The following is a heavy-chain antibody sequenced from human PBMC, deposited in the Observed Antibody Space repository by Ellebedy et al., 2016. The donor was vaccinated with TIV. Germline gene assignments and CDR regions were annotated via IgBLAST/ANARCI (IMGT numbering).Heavy chain of an antibody. CDR3: ARHLLRNSVWFDP. D-gene: IGHD4-23*01. J-gene: IGHJ5*02. CDR2: INHSGST. V-gene: IGHV4-34*01. CDR1: GGSFSGYY. Sequence: SETLSLTCAVYGGSFSGYYWSWIRQPPGKGLEWIGEINHSGSTNYNPSLKSRVTVSVDTSKNQFSLKLSSVTAADTAVYYCARHLLRNSVWFDPWGQGTMVTVSS.